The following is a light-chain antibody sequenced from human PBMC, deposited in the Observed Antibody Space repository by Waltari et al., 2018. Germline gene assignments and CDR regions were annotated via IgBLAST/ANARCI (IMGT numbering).Light chain of an antibody. CDR2: LNRDGSH. V-gene: IGLV4-69*01. J-gene: IGLJ2*01. Sequence: QLVLTQSPSASASLGASGNLTCPLSSGHSDYAIACHQQQPGKGPRYLMKLNRDGSHTQGDGIPDRFSGSSSGAERYLTISSLQSEDEADYYCHAWRSGILVFAGGTKLTVL. CDR1: SGHSDYA. CDR3: HAWRSGILV.